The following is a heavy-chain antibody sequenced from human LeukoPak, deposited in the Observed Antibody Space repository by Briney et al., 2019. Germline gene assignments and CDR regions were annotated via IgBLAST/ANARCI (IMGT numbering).Heavy chain of an antibody. CDR1: GFTFSNAW. D-gene: IGHD5-18*01. J-gene: IGHJ4*02. CDR3: TTDRASYGTDFDY. CDR2: IKSKTDGGTT. Sequence: GGSLRLSCAASGFTFSNAWMSWVRQAPGNGLEWVGRIKSKTDGGTTDYAAPVKGRFTISRDDSKNTLYLQMNSLKTEDTAVYYCTTDRASYGTDFDYWGQGTLVTVSS. V-gene: IGHV3-15*01.